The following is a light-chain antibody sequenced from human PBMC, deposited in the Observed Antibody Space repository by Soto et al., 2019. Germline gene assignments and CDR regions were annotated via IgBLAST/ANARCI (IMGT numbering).Light chain of an antibody. CDR3: QSYDSGLSDLTWV. CDR2: DIY. J-gene: IGLJ3*02. CDR1: GSSLGENA. Sequence: QSVLTQPPSVSAAPGQNVTISCSGDGSSLGENAMCWYQVLPGAAPRVLIYDIYKRPSGIPDRFSGSTSGPSATLTITAVQVGDEAEYYCQSYDSGLSDLTWVFGGGTKLTVL. V-gene: IGLV1-51*01.